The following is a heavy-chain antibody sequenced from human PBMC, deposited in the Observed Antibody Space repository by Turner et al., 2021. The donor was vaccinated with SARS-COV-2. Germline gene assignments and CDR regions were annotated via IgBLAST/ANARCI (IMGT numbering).Heavy chain of an antibody. J-gene: IGHJ6*02. D-gene: IGHD3-16*01. CDR2: IYSGGST. CDR1: GFTVSSNY. CDR3: ARDLIAYGMDV. Sequence: EVQLVESGGGLVQPGWSLRLSCAASGFTVSSNYMSWVRQAPGKGLEWVSVIYSGGSTYYEDSVKGRFTISRHNSKNTLYLQMNSLRAEDTAVYYCARDLIAYGMDVWGQGTTVTVSS. V-gene: IGHV3-53*04.